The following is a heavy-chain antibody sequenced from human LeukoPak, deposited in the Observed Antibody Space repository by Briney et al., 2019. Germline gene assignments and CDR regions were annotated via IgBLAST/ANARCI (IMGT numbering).Heavy chain of an antibody. CDR2: IYYSGGT. D-gene: IGHD6-6*01. Sequence: SETLPLTCTVSGGSISSYYWSWIRQPPGKGLEWIGYIYYSGGTNYNPSLKSRVTISVDTSKNQFSLKLSSVTAADTAVYYCARLIRYSSSSGYYFDYWAREPWSPSPQ. J-gene: IGHJ4*02. CDR3: ARLIRYSSSSGYYFDY. CDR1: GGSISSYY. V-gene: IGHV4-59*08.